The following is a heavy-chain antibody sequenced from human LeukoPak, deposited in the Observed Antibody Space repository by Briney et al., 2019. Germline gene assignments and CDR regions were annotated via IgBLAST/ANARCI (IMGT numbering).Heavy chain of an antibody. Sequence: SETLSLTCTVSGGSISSYYWSWIRQPPGKGLEWIGYIYYSGSTNYNPSLKSRVTISVDTSKNQFSLKLSSVTAADTAVYYCAREIGFLEWQEYNWFDPWGQGTLVTVSS. J-gene: IGHJ5*02. CDR1: GGSISSYY. D-gene: IGHD3-3*01. CDR3: AREIGFLEWQEYNWFDP. V-gene: IGHV4-59*01. CDR2: IYYSGST.